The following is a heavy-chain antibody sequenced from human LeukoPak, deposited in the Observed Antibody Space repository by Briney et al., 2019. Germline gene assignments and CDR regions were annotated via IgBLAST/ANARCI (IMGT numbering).Heavy chain of an antibody. D-gene: IGHD5-12*01. CDR3: ARGGGYEPLDY. V-gene: IGHV3-11*06. Sequence: GGSLRPSCAASGFTFSDYYMSWIHQAPGKGLEWVSYISSSSSYTNYADSVKGRFTISRDNAKNSLYLRMNSLRAEDTAVYYCARGGGYEPLDYWGQGTLVTVSS. J-gene: IGHJ4*02. CDR2: ISSSSSYT. CDR1: GFTFSDYY.